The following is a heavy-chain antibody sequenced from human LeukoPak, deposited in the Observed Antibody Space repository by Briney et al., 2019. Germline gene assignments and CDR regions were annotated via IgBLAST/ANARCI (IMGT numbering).Heavy chain of an antibody. CDR2: IYTSGST. CDR1: GGSISGYY. J-gene: IGHJ4*02. Sequence: SETLSLTCTVSGGSISGYYWSWLRQSAGKGLEWIGRIYTSGSTNNNPSLKSRVTMSVDTSSNQLSLKLSSVTAADTAIYYCARHATNIYGPFDYWGQGTLVTVSS. V-gene: IGHV4-4*07. D-gene: IGHD3-10*01. CDR3: ARHATNIYGPFDY.